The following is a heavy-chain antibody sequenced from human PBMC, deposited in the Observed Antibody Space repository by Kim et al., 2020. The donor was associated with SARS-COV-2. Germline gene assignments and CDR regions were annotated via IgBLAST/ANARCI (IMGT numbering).Heavy chain of an antibody. CDR2: INSDGSST. Sequence: GGSLRLSCAASGFTFSSYWMHWVRQAPGKGLVWVSRINSDGSSTSYADSVKGRFTISRDNAKNTLYLQMNSLRAEDTAVYYCARVPSVDYYYYGMDVWCQGTTVTVSS. J-gene: IGHJ6*02. CDR1: GFTFSSYW. V-gene: IGHV3-74*01. CDR3: ARVPSVDYYYYGMDV.